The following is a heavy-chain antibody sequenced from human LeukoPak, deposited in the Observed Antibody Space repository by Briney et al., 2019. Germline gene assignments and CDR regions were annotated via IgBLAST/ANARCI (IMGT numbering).Heavy chain of an antibody. V-gene: IGHV4-30-4*08. J-gene: IGHJ4*02. Sequence: PSQTLSLTCTVSGGSISSGDYYWSWIRQPPGKGLEWIGYIYYSGSTYYNPSLKSRVTISVDTSKNQFSLKLSSVTAADTAVYYCAREPAGDTAMVGIDYWGQGTLVTVSS. CDR3: AREPAGDTAMVGIDY. D-gene: IGHD5-18*01. CDR1: GGSISSGDYY. CDR2: IYYSGST.